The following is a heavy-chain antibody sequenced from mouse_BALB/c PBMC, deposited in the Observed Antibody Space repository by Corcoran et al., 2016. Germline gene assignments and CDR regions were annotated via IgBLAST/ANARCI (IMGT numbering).Heavy chain of an antibody. D-gene: IGHD2-14*01. V-gene: IGHV11-2*02. CDR1: GFTFSGFW. J-gene: IGHJ2*01. Sequence: EVQLLETGGGLVQPGGSRGLSCEGSGFTFSGFWMSWVRQTPGKTLEWIGDINSDGSAINYAPSIKDRFTIFRDNDKSTLYLQMSNVRSEDTATYFCMRYYRYYFDYWGQGTTLTVSS. CDR2: INSDGSAI. CDR3: MRYYRYYFDY.